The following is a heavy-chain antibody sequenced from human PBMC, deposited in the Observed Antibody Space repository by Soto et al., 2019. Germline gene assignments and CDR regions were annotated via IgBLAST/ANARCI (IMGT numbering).Heavy chain of an antibody. CDR3: ARPQPYYDFWSGYSGAEYYYGMDV. V-gene: IGHV3-30-3*01. CDR2: ISYDGSNK. D-gene: IGHD3-3*01. J-gene: IGHJ6*02. Sequence: PGGSLRLSCAASGFTFSSYAMHWVRQAPGKGLEWVAVISYDGSNKYYADSVKGRFTISRDNSKNTLYLQMNSLRAEDTAVYYCARPQPYYDFWSGYSGAEYYYGMDVWGQGTTVTVSS. CDR1: GFTFSSYA.